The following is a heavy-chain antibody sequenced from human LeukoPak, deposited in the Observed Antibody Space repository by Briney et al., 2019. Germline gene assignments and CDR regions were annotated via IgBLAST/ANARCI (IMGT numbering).Heavy chain of an antibody. D-gene: IGHD4-23*01. Sequence: SETLSLTCTVSGGSISRDNYYWGWMRQTPGKGLDWIGSIYDSASTNYHPSLKSRVTIALDTSKNQVSLRLTSVTAADTAVYYCARCRDGGRGEAADYWGQGTLVTVSS. CDR1: GGSISRDNYY. CDR2: IYDSAST. V-gene: IGHV4-39*07. CDR3: ARCRDGGRGEAADY. J-gene: IGHJ4*02.